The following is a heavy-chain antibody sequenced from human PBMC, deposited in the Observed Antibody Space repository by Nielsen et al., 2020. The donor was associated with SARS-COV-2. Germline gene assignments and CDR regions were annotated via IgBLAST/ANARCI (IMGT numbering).Heavy chain of an antibody. J-gene: IGHJ5*02. Sequence: ASVKVSCKASGYTFTGYYMHWVRQAPGQGLEWMGRINPNSGGTNYAQKFQGRVTMTRDTSTSTAYMELRSLRSDDTAVYYCARVPNYDILTGYYRRDWFDPWGQGTLVTVSS. D-gene: IGHD3-9*01. CDR2: INPNSGGT. CDR3: ARVPNYDILTGYYRRDWFDP. CDR1: GYTFTGYY. V-gene: IGHV1-2*06.